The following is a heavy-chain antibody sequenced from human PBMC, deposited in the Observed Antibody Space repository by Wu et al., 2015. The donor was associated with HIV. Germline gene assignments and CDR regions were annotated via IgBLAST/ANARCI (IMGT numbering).Heavy chain of an antibody. D-gene: IGHD1-26*01. CDR1: GFTFTNYY. Sequence: QVHLVQSGAEVKKPGASVKVSCKASGFTFTNYYIHWVRQAPGQGLEWMGWVNPKGGGTNYAQNFQGRVTMTWDPSVNTAYMELSSLRSEDTAVYYCVREIVGAMNYWGQGTLVTVSS. J-gene: IGHJ4*02. CDR2: VNPKGGGT. CDR3: VREIVGAMNY. V-gene: IGHV1-2*02.